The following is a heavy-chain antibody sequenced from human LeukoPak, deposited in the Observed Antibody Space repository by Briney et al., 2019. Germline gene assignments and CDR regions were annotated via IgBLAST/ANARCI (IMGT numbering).Heavy chain of an antibody. CDR2: IYYSGGT. CDR1: GASISSRSYF. Sequence: SDTLSLTCTVTGASISSRSYFWGWIRQPPGKGLKCIESIYYSGGTSYNPSLRSRVTISVDTSKNQFSVTLSSVTAADTAIYYCARYYYGSGKQPYWGQGTLVTVSS. D-gene: IGHD3-10*01. J-gene: IGHJ4*02. CDR3: ARYYYGSGKQPY. V-gene: IGHV4-39*01.